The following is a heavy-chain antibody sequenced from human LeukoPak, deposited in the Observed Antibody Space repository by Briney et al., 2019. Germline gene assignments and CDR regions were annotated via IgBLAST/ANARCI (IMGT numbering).Heavy chain of an antibody. V-gene: IGHV4-31*03. CDR3: ARVGPPTDDYGDHGGESYGMDV. J-gene: IGHJ6*02. CDR2: IYYNGRT. CDR1: GGSITSGGYY. Sequence: SQTLSLTCTVSGGSITSGGYYWTWIRQHPGKGLEWIGYIYYNGRTFYNASLKSRVTISVDSSKRQFSLKVNSVTAADTAVYYCARVGPPTDDYGDHGGESYGMDVWGQGTTVTVSS. D-gene: IGHD4-17*01.